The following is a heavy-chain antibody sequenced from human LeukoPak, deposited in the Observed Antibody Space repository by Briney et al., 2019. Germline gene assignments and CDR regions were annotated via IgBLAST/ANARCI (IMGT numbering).Heavy chain of an antibody. CDR2: IIPIFGTA. CDR1: GGTFSSYA. J-gene: IGHJ5*02. D-gene: IGHD1-7*01. CDR3: ASAYNWNYGNWFDP. Sequence: SVKVSCKASGGTFSSYAMIWVRQAPGQGLEWMGGIIPIFGTANYAQKFQGRVTITTDESTSTAYMELSSLRSEDTAVYYCASAYNWNYGNWFDPWGQGTLVTVSS. V-gene: IGHV1-69*05.